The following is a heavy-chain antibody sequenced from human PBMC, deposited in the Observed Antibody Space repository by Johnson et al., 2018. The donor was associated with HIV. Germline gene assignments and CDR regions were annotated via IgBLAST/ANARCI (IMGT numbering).Heavy chain of an antibody. V-gene: IGHV3-9*01. CDR2: ISWNSGSI. CDR3: ARDRCSSTSCIDAFDI. D-gene: IGHD2-2*01. CDR1: GFTFDDYA. J-gene: IGHJ3*02. Sequence: VQLVESGGGLVQPGRSLRLSCAASGFTFDDYAMHWVRQAPGKGLEWVSGISWNSGSIGYADSVKGRFTISRDNAKNSLYLQMNSQRAEDTAVYYCARDRCSSTSCIDAFDIWGQGTMVTVSS.